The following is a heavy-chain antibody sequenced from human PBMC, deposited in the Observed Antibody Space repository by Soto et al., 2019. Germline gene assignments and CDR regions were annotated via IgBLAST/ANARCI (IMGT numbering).Heavy chain of an antibody. CDR3: ASLPGIAVAGPLDY. Sequence: VGSLRLSCAASGFTFSSYAMSWVRQAPGKGLEWVSAISGSGGSTYYADSVKGRFTISRDNSKNTLYLQMNSLRAEDTAVYYCASLPGIAVAGPLDYWGQGTLVTVSS. V-gene: IGHV3-23*01. D-gene: IGHD6-19*01. CDR2: ISGSGGST. CDR1: GFTFSSYA. J-gene: IGHJ4*02.